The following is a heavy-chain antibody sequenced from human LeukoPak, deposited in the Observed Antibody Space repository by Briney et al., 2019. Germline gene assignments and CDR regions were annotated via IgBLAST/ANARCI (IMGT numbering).Heavy chain of an antibody. CDR2: INHSGST. D-gene: IGHD6-13*01. CDR1: GGSFSGYY. V-gene: IGHV4-34*01. J-gene: IGHJ4*02. CDR3: ARFEVEQQLHYFDY. Sequence: SETLSLTCAVYGGSFSGYYWSWIRQPPGKGLEWIGEINHSGSTNYNPSLKSRVTISVDTSKNQFSLKLSSVTAADTAVYYCARFEVEQQLHYFDYWGQGTLVTVSS.